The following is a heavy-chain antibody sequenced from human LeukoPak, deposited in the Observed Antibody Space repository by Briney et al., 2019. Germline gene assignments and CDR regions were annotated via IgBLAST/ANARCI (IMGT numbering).Heavy chain of an antibody. V-gene: IGHV3-7*01. Sequence: GGSLRLSCAASGFTFSSYAMSWVRQGPGKGLEWVANIKQDGSEKYYVASVKGRFTISRDNAKNSLYLQMNSLRAEDTAVYYCARAMDSWGQGTLVTVSS. CDR3: ARAMDS. CDR2: IKQDGSEK. J-gene: IGHJ4*02. CDR1: GFTFSSYA.